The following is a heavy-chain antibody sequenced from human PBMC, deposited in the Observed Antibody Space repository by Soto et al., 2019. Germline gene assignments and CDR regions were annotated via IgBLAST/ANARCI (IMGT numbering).Heavy chain of an antibody. V-gene: IGHV3-23*01. J-gene: IGHJ4*01. CDR1: GFTFTSYA. CDR2: VSRSGSNK. Sequence: PGGSLRLSCTASGFTFTSYAMSWVRQSPGKGLEWVSGVSRSGSNKYYSDSVRGRFTISRDNSNNMLYLQMNSLRVEDTAIYYCANSWNYCGDDCYTYYFDYWGHGIPVTVPS. D-gene: IGHD2-21*02. CDR3: ANSWNYCGDDCYTYYFDY.